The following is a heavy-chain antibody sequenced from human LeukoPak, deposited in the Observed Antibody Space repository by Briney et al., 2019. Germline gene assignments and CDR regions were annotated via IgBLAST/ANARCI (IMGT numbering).Heavy chain of an antibody. V-gene: IGHV1-18*03. D-gene: IGHD4-17*01. Sequence: ASVTVSCKASGYSFVLYGISWVRQAPGEGPEWMGWISGSTGDTNYAQKFQGRVTMTADTSSSIAYMELRSLRLDDMAVYYCARDENYGIFFNVDYWGQGTLVTVSS. CDR3: ARDENYGIFFNVDY. CDR1: GYSFVLYG. CDR2: ISGSTGDT. J-gene: IGHJ4*02.